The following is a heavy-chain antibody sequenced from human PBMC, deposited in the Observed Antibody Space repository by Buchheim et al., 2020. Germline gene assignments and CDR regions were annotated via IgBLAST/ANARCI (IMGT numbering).Heavy chain of an antibody. CDR3: ARGSGDTAMDRPSFGWGV. J-gene: IGHJ6*02. V-gene: IGHV3-21*01. CDR2: ISSSSSYI. CDR1: GFTFSSYS. Sequence: EVQLVESGGGLVKPGGSLRLSCAASGFTFSSYSMNWVRQAPGKGLEWVSSISSSSSYIYYADSVKGRFTISRDNAKNSLYLQMNSLRAEDTAVYYCARGSGDTAMDRPSFGWGVWGQGTT. D-gene: IGHD5-18*01.